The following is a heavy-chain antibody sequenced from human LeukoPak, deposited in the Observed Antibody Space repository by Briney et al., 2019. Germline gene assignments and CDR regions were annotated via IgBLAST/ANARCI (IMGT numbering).Heavy chain of an antibody. V-gene: IGHV3-23*01. CDR2: VSGSGDRM. D-gene: IGHD6-19*01. CDR1: GFTFSSYA. Sequence: GGSLRLSCAASGFTFSSYAMSWVRQAPGKGLEWVATVSGSGDRMYHADSVKGRSTISRDNSKNTLYLQMNSLRAEDTAVYYCAREYSSGFGNAFDIWGQGTMVTVSS. J-gene: IGHJ3*02. CDR3: AREYSSGFGNAFDI.